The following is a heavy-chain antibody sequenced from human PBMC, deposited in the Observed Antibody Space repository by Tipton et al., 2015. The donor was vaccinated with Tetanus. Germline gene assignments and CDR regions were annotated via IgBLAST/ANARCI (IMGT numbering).Heavy chain of an antibody. Sequence: TLSLTCAVSYGSMTSGGYSWSWIRQPPGKGLEWIGYIYHSGTAYHNPSLKSRVTISVDRSENQFSLKLNSVTAADTAMYYCARLLVADAFDIWGQGTMVTVSS. CDR3: ARLLVADAFDI. CDR1: YGSMTSGGYS. D-gene: IGHD2-8*02. J-gene: IGHJ3*02. CDR2: IYHSGTA. V-gene: IGHV4-30-2*01.